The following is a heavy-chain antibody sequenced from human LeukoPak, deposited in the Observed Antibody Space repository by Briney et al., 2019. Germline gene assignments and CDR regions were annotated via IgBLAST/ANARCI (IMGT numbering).Heavy chain of an antibody. CDR2: ISAYNGNT. D-gene: IGHD6-13*01. V-gene: IGHV1-18*01. CDR1: GYTFTRYG. Sequence: ASVKVSCKASGYTFTRYGISWVRQAPGQGLEWMGWISAYNGNTNYAQKLQGRVTMTTDTSTSTAYMELRSLRSDDTAVYYCARVVGYSSSWYREVVVDYYYYYGMDVWGQGTTVTVSS. J-gene: IGHJ6*02. CDR3: ARVVGYSSSWYREVVVDYYYYYGMDV.